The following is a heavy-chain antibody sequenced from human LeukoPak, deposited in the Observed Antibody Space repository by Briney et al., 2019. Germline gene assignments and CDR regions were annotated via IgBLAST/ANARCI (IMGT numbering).Heavy chain of an antibody. V-gene: IGHV3-30*02. D-gene: IGHD1-26*01. CDR1: GFTFSSYG. J-gene: IGHJ4*02. Sequence: GGSLRLSCAASGFTFSSYGMHWVRQAPGKGLEWVAFIRYDGSNKYYADSVKGRFTISRDNSKDTLYLQMNSLRAEDTAVYYCAKVVDSGSYSGYFDYWGQGTLVTVSS. CDR2: IRYDGSNK. CDR3: AKVVDSGSYSGYFDY.